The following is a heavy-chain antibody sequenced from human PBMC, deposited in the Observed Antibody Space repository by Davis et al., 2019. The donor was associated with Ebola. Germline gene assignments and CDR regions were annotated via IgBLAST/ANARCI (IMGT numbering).Heavy chain of an antibody. V-gene: IGHV4-59*08. J-gene: IGHJ4*02. Sequence: MPSETLSLTCTVPGGSISGFLWSWIRQSPGEGLEWIGYIHGSGRTSYNPSFKSRVTISLDMSKNQFSLKVGSVTAADTAVYYCVRHVRGYDWGQGIPVTVSS. CDR2: IHGSGRT. D-gene: IGHD5-12*01. CDR3: VRHVRGYD. CDR1: GGSISGFL.